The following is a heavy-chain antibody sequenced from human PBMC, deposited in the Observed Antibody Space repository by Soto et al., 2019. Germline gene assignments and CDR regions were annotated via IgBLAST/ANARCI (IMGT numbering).Heavy chain of an antibody. CDR3: ARESEDLTSNFDY. Sequence: PGGSLRLSCAASGFTFSNHGMHWVRQAPGKGLEWVSSISSTTNYIYYADSMKGRFTVSRDNAKNSVYLEMNSLSAEDTAVYYCARESEDLTSNFDYWGQGTLVTVSS. CDR2: ISSTTNYI. CDR1: GFTFSNHG. J-gene: IGHJ4*02. V-gene: IGHV3-21*01.